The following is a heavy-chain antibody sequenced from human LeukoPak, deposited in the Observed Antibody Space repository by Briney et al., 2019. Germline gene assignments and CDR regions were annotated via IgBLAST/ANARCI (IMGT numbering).Heavy chain of an antibody. CDR1: GGSISSSSYY. CDR3: ARAGNSAWFPQIDL. Sequence: PSETLSLTCTVSGGSISSSSYYWGWIRQPPGTGLEWIGSIYYSGSTYYNPSLKSRVTISVDTSKNQFSLKLSSVTAADTAVYYCARAGNSAWFPQIDLWGQGALIIVSS. D-gene: IGHD2/OR15-2a*01. V-gene: IGHV4-39*07. CDR2: IYYSGST. J-gene: IGHJ5*02.